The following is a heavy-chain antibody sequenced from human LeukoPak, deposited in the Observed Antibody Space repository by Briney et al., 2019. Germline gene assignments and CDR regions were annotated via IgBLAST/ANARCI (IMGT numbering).Heavy chain of an antibody. J-gene: IGHJ3*02. V-gene: IGHV1-69-2*01. D-gene: IGHD3-22*01. CDR3: ATSWLKDWGAFDI. CDR2: VDPEDGET. CDR1: GYTFTDYY. Sequence: ASVKISCKVSGYTFTDYYMHWVQQAPGKGLEWMGLVDPEDGETIYAEKFQGRVTLTADTSTDTAYMELSSLRSEDTAVYYCATSWLKDWGAFDIWGQGTMVTVSS.